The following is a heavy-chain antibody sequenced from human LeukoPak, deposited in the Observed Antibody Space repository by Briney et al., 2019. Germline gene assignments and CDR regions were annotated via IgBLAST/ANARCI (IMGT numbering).Heavy chain of an antibody. D-gene: IGHD3-10*01. J-gene: IGHJ4*02. CDR3: AKLSLYYYGSGSYYDY. V-gene: IGHV3-23*01. CDR1: GFTFSSYA. CDR2: ISGSGGST. Sequence: GGSLRLSCAASGFTFSSYAMSWVRQAPGKWLEWVSAISGSGGSTYYADSVKGRFTISRDNSKNTLYLQMNSLRAEDTAVYYCAKLSLYYYGSGSYYDYWGQGTLVTVSS.